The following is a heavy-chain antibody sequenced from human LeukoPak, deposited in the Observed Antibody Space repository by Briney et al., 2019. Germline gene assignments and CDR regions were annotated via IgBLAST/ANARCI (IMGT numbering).Heavy chain of an antibody. Sequence: SETLSLTCAVSGYSISSGYYWGWIRQPPGNGLEWIGSIYHSGSTYYNPSLKSRVTISVDTSKNQFSLKLSSVTAADTAVYYCARHEDYDFLFDYWGQGTLVTVSS. CDR3: ARHEDYDFLFDY. D-gene: IGHD3-3*01. CDR2: IYHSGST. V-gene: IGHV4-38-2*01. J-gene: IGHJ4*02. CDR1: GYSISSGYY.